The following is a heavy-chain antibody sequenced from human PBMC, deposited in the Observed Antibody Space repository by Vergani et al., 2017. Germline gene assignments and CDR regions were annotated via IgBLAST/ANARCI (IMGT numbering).Heavy chain of an antibody. CDR1: GGSISSSSYY. CDR2: IYYSGST. Sequence: QLQLQESGPGLVKPSETLSLTCTVSGGSISSSSYYWGWIRQPPGKGLEWIGSIYYSGSTYYNPSLKSRVTISVDTSKNQFPLKLSSVTAADTAVYYCARKGLRGSRTFFDYWGQGTLVTVSS. J-gene: IGHJ4*02. D-gene: IGHD1-26*01. V-gene: IGHV4-39*07. CDR3: ARKGLRGSRTFFDY.